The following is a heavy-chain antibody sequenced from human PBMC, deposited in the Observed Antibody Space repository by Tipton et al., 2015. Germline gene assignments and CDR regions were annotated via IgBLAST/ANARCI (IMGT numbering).Heavy chain of an antibody. D-gene: IGHD4-17*01. Sequence: LRLSCTVSGGSVGIGNYYWSWIRQPPGKGLEWIGYFFYTGSSNYNPSLKSRVTISVDMSKNQFSLKLSSVTAADTAVYYCAVETVAEYFKYWGQGTLVTVSS. J-gene: IGHJ1*01. CDR1: GGSVGIGNYY. V-gene: IGHV4-61*01. CDR3: AVETVAEYFKY. CDR2: FFYTGSS.